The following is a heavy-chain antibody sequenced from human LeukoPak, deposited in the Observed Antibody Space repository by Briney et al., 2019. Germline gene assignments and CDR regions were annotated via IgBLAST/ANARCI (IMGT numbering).Heavy chain of an antibody. J-gene: IGHJ4*02. D-gene: IGHD4-17*01. CDR1: GYTFTSYG. Sequence: GASVKVSCKASGYTFTSYGISWVRQAPGQGLEWMGWNSAYNGNTNYAQKLQGRVTMTTDTSTSTAYMELRSLRSDDTAVYYCARSGPLKRSTVTTRRGNYFDYWGQGTLVTVSS. CDR2: NSAYNGNT. CDR3: ARSGPLKRSTVTTRRGNYFDY. V-gene: IGHV1-18*04.